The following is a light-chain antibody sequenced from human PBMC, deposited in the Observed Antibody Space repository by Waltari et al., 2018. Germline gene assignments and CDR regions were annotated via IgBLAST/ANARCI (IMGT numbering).Light chain of an antibody. CDR2: HAS. CDR1: QSISHY. Sequence: EVVLTQSPGTLSLSPGEGATLSCRASQSISHYLAWYQQKPGHAPRRLIYHASSRATGIPDRVSGSGSGTDFSLTISRLEPEDFAVYYCQHYVNLPATFGQGTKVEIK. CDR3: QHYVNLPAT. J-gene: IGKJ1*01. V-gene: IGKV3-20*01.